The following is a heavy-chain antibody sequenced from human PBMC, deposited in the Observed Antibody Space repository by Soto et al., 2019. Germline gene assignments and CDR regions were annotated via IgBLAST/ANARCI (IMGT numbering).Heavy chain of an antibody. CDR1: GFTFSSYA. V-gene: IGHV3-30*04. D-gene: IGHD2-2*01. CDR2: ITYDGSNK. Sequence: PGGSLRLSCAASGFTFSSYAMHWVRQAPGKGLVWVAVITYDGSNKYYADSVKGRFTISRDNAKNTLYLQMNSLRAEDTAVYYCARDVDCSSTSCLDPWGQGTLVTVSS. J-gene: IGHJ5*02. CDR3: ARDVDCSSTSCLDP.